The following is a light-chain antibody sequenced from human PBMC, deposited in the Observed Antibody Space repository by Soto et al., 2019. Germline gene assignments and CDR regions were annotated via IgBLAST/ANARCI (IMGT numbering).Light chain of an antibody. CDR3: QQYNGHPLT. CDR2: KAS. Sequence: DIQMTQSPSTLSASVGDRVTISCRASQNVNSWVAWHQQKPGKAPKLLIYKASSLESGVPSRFSVSGSVTEFTITISSLHTDDFATYYCQQYNGHPLTFGGGTKVEIK. V-gene: IGKV1-5*03. CDR1: QNVNSW. J-gene: IGKJ4*02.